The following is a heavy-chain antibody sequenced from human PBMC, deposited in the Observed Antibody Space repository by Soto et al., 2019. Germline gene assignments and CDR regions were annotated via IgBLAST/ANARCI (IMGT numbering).Heavy chain of an antibody. V-gene: IGHV5-10-1*01. CDR1: GYSFTRYW. CDR3: ARRREERLLDCGMDV. Sequence: GESLKISWNGSGYSFTRYWISWVRQMPGKGLEWMGRIDPSDSYTNYSPSFQGHVTISADKSISTAYLQWSSLKAADTAMYYCARRREERLLDCGMDVWGQGTMVTVSS. D-gene: IGHD1-26*01. CDR2: IDPSDSYT. J-gene: IGHJ6*02.